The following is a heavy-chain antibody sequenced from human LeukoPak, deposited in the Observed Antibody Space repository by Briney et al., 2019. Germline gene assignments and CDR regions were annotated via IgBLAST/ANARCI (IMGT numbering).Heavy chain of an antibody. Sequence: GASVKVSCKASGYTFTSYGISWVRQAPGQGLEWMGGIIPIFGTANYAQKFQGRVTITADESTSTAYMELSSLRSEDTAVYYCASSPRYYYDSSGYLDVWGKGTTVTISS. CDR3: ASSPRYYYDSSGYLDV. CDR1: GYTFTSYG. D-gene: IGHD3-22*01. CDR2: IIPIFGTA. J-gene: IGHJ6*04. V-gene: IGHV1-69*13.